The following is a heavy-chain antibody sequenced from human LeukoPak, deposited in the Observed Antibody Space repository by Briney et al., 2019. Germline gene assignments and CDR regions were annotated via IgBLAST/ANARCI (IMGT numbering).Heavy chain of an antibody. CDR1: GGSISSSSYY. V-gene: IGHV4-39*01. J-gene: IGHJ5*02. CDR3: ASQPSGWFDP. CDR2: IYYSGST. Sequence: SETLSLTCTVSGGSISSSSYYWGWIRQPPGKGLEWIGSIYYSGSTYYNPSLKSRVTISVDTSKNQFSLKPSSVTAADTAVYYCASQPSGWFDPWGQGTLVTVSS. D-gene: IGHD6-25*01.